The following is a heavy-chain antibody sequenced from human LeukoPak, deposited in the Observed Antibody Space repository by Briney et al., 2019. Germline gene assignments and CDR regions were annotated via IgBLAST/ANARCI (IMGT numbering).Heavy chain of an antibody. CDR3: ARTGGDYYDSSGYSLDY. J-gene: IGHJ4*02. D-gene: IGHD3-22*01. CDR2: ISAYNGNT. V-gene: IGHV1-18*01. CDR1: GYTFTSYG. Sequence: ASVKVSCKASGYTFTSYGISWVRQAPGQGLEWMGWISAYNGNTNYAQKLQGRVTMTTDTSTSTAYMELRSLRSDDTAVYYCARTGGDYYDSSGYSLDYWGQGTLVTVSS.